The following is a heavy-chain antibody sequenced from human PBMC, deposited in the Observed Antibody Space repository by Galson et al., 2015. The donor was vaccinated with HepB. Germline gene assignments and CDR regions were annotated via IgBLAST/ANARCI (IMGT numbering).Heavy chain of an antibody. CDR1: GGTFSSYT. CDR2: IIPILGIA. Sequence: SVKVSCKASGGTFSSYTISWVRQAPGQGLEWMGRIIPILGIANYAQKFQGRVTITADKSTSTAYMELSSLRSEDTAVYYCARADPRRAFDIWGQGTMVTVSS. CDR3: ARADPRRAFDI. J-gene: IGHJ3*02. V-gene: IGHV1-69*02.